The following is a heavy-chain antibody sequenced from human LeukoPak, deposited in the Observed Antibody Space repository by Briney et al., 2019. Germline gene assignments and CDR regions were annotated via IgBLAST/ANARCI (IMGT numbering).Heavy chain of an antibody. J-gene: IGHJ4*02. V-gene: IGHV4-34*01. CDR2: INHSGST. CDR1: GGSFSGYY. D-gene: IGHD5-12*01. Sequence: PSETLSLTCAVYGGSFSGYYWSWIRQPPGKGLEWIGEINHSGSTNYNPSLKSRVTISVDTSKNQFSLKLSSVTAADTAVYYCARQAGYDFAYWGQGTLVTVSS. CDR3: ARQAGYDFAY.